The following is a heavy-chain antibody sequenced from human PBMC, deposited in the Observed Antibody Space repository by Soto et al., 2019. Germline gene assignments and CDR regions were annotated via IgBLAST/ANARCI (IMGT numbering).Heavy chain of an antibody. D-gene: IGHD6-6*01. J-gene: IGHJ4*02. Sequence: QVQLVQSGAEVKKPGASVKVSCKASGYTFTSYAMHWVRQAPGQRLEWMGWINAGNGNPKYSQKFQGRVTITRDTSANTAYMELSSLRSEDTAVYYCAREGLEYSSSSLDYWGQGTLVTVSS. CDR2: INAGNGNP. V-gene: IGHV1-3*01. CDR1: GYTFTSYA. CDR3: AREGLEYSSSSLDY.